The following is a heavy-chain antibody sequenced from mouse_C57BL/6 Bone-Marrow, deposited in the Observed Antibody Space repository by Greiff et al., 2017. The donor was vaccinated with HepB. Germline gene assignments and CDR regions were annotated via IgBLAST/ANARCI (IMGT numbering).Heavy chain of an antibody. CDR2: IYPRSGNT. V-gene: IGHV1-81*01. J-gene: IGHJ3*01. D-gene: IGHD2-4*01. Sequence: QVQLQQSGAELARPGASVKLSCKASGYTFTSYGISWVKQRTGQGLEWIGEIYPRSGNTYYNEKFKGKATLTADKSSSTAYMELRSLTSEDSAVYFCARPFYYDYPAWFAYWGQGTLVTVSA. CDR1: GYTFTSYG. CDR3: ARPFYYDYPAWFAY.